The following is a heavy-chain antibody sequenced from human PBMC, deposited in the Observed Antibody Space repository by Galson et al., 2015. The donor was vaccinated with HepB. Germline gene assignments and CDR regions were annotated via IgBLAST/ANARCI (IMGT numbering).Heavy chain of an antibody. V-gene: IGHV2-70*11. Sequence: PALVKPTQTLTLTCTFSGFSLSTSGMCVNWIRQPPGKALEWLARIDWDDDKYYSTSLKTRLTISKDTSKNQVVLTMTNMDPVDTATYYCSRIRYYDSSGSHHNYYYYMDVSGKWTAVTGSS. D-gene: IGHD3-22*01. CDR1: GFSLSTSGMC. CDR2: IDWDDDK. J-gene: IGHJ6*03. CDR3: SRIRYYDSSGSHHNYYYYMDV.